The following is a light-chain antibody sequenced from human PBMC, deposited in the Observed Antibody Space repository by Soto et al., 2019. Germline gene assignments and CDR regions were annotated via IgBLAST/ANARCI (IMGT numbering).Light chain of an antibody. J-gene: IGKJ3*01. CDR3: QQYNNWPPFT. CDR1: QSVGSN. CDR2: SAS. Sequence: EIEMTQSPATLSVSPGERATLSCRASQSVGSNLAWYQQKPGQAPRLLIYSASTSATGIPARFTGSGSGTEYSLTIISLQSEDFSVYYCQQYNNWPPFTFGPGTKVDIK. V-gene: IGKV3-15*01.